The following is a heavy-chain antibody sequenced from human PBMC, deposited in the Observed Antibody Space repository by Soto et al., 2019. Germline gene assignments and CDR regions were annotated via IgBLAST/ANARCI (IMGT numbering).Heavy chain of an antibody. CDR2: ISAYNGNT. Sequence: ASGKVSCKASGYTFTSYGISWVRQAPGQGLEWMGWISAYNGNTNYAQKLQGRVTMTTDTSTSTAYMELRSLRSDDTAVDGGAGLTLSPNPLEIWGRERMV. J-gene: IGHJ3*02. CDR3: AGLTLSPNPLEI. V-gene: IGHV1-18*04. CDR1: GYTFTSYG. D-gene: IGHD3-3*02.